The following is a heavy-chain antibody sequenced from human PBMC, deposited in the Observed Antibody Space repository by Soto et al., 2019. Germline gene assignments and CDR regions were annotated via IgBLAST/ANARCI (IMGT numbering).Heavy chain of an antibody. Sequence: PGGSLRLFCAASGFTFSSYAMDWVRQAPGKGLEWVSTISSSGGTTYYADSLRGRFTVSRDNARNSLYLQIDSLGVEDTAVYYCATPYYFNHWGPGTLVTVSS. V-gene: IGHV3-21*06. CDR2: ISSSGGTT. D-gene: IGHD3-16*01. CDR1: GFTFSSYA. CDR3: ATPYYFNH. J-gene: IGHJ1*01.